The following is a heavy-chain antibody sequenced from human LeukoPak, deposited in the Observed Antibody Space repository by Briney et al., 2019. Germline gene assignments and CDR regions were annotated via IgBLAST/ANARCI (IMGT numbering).Heavy chain of an antibody. V-gene: IGHV3-30*04. CDR3: ARSRATISWYFDL. CDR1: GFRFNNYA. CDR2: ISMDGIQE. Sequence: GRSLRLSCAASGFRFNNYAMHWVRQPPGTGLEWVAVISMDGIQEYYADSVKGRFSISRDNSKNTLYLQMNSLRAEDTAVYYCARSRATISWYFDLWGRGTLVTVSS. D-gene: IGHD5-24*01. J-gene: IGHJ2*01.